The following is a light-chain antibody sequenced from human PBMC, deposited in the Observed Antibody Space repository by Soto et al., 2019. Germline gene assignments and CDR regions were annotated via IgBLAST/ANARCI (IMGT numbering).Light chain of an antibody. J-gene: IGKJ5*01. CDR3: QKSYRSHPIN. V-gene: IGKV1-39*01. Sequence: DIQMTQSPSSLSASVGDRVTITCRASKTISNYLNWYQKKPGKAPQLLIYAASTLQRGVPSRFSGSGSGTDFTITIGSLKPEDSATYYYQKSYRSHPINFGQGKRLEIK. CDR2: AAS. CDR1: KTISNY.